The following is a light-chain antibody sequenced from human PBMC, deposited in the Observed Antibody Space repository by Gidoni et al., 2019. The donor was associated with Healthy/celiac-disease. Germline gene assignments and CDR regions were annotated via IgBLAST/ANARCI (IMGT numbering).Light chain of an antibody. CDR2: DAS. CDR3: QQYDNLPRT. V-gene: IGKV1-33*01. J-gene: IGKJ5*01. CDR1: QDISNY. Sequence: DSQMTQSPSSLSASVGDRVTITCQASQDISNYLNWYQQKPGKAPKLLIYDASNLETGVPSRFSGSGSGTDFTFTISSLQPEDIATHYCQQYDNLPRTFGQGTRLEIK.